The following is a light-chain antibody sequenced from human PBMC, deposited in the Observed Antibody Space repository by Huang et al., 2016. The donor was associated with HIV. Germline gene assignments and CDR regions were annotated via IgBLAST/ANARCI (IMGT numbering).Light chain of an antibody. CDR3: LQYDRSPLT. V-gene: IGKV3-20*01. CDR1: QSLRDTY. CDR2: GAS. Sequence: LLTQSPGTLSLSPGERATLSCRASQSLRDTYLAWYQQRPGQAPRLLIYGASSRATGIPDRFSGSGSGTDFTLTINRLEPQDLAVYFCLQYDRSPLTFGGGTKVEL. J-gene: IGKJ4*01.